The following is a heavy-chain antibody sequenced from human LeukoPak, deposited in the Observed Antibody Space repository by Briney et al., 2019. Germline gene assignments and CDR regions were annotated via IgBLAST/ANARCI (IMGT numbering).Heavy chain of an antibody. D-gene: IGHD2-21*01. J-gene: IGHJ4*02. CDR2: IYTSGST. CDR1: GGSISSGHYY. V-gene: IGHV4-61*02. Sequence: SQTLSLTCTVSGGSISSGHYYWSWIRQPAGKGLEWIGRIYTSGSTNYNSSLKSRVTISIDTSKNQFSLNLSSVTAADTAMYYCARAYCSGDNYCSPNFFDYWGQGTLVTVSS. CDR3: ARAYCSGDNYCSPNFFDY.